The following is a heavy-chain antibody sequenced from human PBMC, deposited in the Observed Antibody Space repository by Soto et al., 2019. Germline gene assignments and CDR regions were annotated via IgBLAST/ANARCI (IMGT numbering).Heavy chain of an antibody. Sequence: SETLSLTCSVSGDSISYSYWSWIRQSPGKGLEWIGYVHSSGSTNYNPSLRSRVTTSLDTSRNQFSLQLNSVTAADTAVYYCARGYYDSSGYSNTLDIWGQGTMVTVSS. D-gene: IGHD3-22*01. CDR3: ARGYYDSSGYSNTLDI. V-gene: IGHV4-59*01. CDR2: VHSSGST. CDR1: GDSISYSY. J-gene: IGHJ3*02.